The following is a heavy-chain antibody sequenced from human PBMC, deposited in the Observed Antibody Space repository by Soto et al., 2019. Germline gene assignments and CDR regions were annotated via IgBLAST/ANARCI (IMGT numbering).Heavy chain of an antibody. J-gene: IGHJ1*01. CDR3: ARDTSSTSLRAEYFQF. V-gene: IGHV4-39*02. D-gene: IGHD6-13*01. Sequence: SETLSLTCTVSGDSISSSSFYWGWLRQSPGKGLEWIGSVHHSVTTYYNPSLKGRVTISMDTSKNQFSLRLTSVTAADTAVYYCARDTSSTSLRAEYFQFWGQGTQVTVSS. CDR2: VHHSVTT. CDR1: GDSISSSSFY.